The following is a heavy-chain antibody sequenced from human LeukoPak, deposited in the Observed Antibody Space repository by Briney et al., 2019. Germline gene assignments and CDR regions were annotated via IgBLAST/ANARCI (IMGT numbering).Heavy chain of an antibody. J-gene: IGHJ4*02. CDR2: IIPIFGTA. CDR3: ARVANWEDQLLTFDY. CDR1: GGTFSSYA. V-gene: IGHV1-69*13. Sequence: SVKVSCKASGGTFSSYAISWVRQAPGQGLEWMGGIIPIFGTANYAQKFQGRVTITADESTSTAYMELSSLRSEDTAVYYWARVANWEDQLLTFDYWGQGTLVTVSS. D-gene: IGHD2-2*01.